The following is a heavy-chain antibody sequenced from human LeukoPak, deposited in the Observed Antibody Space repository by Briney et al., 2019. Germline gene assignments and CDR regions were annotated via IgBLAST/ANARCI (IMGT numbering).Heavy chain of an antibody. CDR2: IYYSGST. Sequence: SETLSLTCTVSGGSISSSSYYWGWIRQPPGKGLEWIGSIYYSGSTYYNPSLKSRVTISVDTSKNQFSLKLSSVTAADTAVYYCARVPGYYGSGSYYSYYYYGMDVWGQGTTVTVSS. CDR1: GGSISSSSYY. J-gene: IGHJ6*02. CDR3: ARVPGYYGSGSYYSYYYYGMDV. V-gene: IGHV4-39*07. D-gene: IGHD3-10*01.